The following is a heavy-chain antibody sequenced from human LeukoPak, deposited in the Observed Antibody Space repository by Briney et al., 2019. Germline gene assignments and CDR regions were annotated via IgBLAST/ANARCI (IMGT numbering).Heavy chain of an antibody. J-gene: IGHJ5*02. CDR3: ARGLSFETWFDP. V-gene: IGHV1-18*01. CDR2: ISAYNGNT. Sequence: ASVKVSCKASGYTFTSYGISWVREAPGQGLEWMGWISAYNGNTNYAQKLQGRATMTTDTSTSTAYMELRSLRSDDTAVYYCARGLSFETWFDPWGQGTLVTVSS. CDR1: GYTFTSYG. D-gene: IGHD3-10*01.